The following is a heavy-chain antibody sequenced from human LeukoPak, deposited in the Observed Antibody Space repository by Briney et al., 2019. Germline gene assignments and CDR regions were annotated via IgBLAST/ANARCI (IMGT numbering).Heavy chain of an antibody. CDR2: IDYSGST. D-gene: IGHD6-13*01. CDR1: GGSISRYY. CDR3: ARGCSAGTPHNWFDP. Sequence: SETLSLTCTVSGGSISRYYWSWIRQPPGKGLEWVGYIDYSGSTNYSPSLKGRVTISLDTSKNQFSLRLSSVTAADTAVYYCARGCSAGTPHNWFDPWGQGTLVTVSS. V-gene: IGHV4-59*01. J-gene: IGHJ5*02.